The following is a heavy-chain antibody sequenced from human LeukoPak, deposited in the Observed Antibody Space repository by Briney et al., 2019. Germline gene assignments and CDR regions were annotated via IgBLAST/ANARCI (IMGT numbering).Heavy chain of an antibody. Sequence: GGSLRLSCAASGFTFSGYWMHWVRQAPGKGLVWVSRINSDGSSTSYADSVKGRFTISRDNAKNTLYLQMNSLRAEDTAVYYCARDRRGSYYGAFDIWGQGTMVTVSS. V-gene: IGHV3-74*01. J-gene: IGHJ3*02. CDR1: GFTFSGYW. D-gene: IGHD1-26*01. CDR2: INSDGSST. CDR3: ARDRRGSYYGAFDI.